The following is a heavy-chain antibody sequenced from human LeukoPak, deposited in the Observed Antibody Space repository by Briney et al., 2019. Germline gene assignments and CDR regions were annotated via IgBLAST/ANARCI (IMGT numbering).Heavy chain of an antibody. CDR2: IYYSGST. CDR3: ARDLDYDYVWGSYRST. CDR1: GGSISSSSYY. Sequence: SETLSLTCTVSGGSISSSSYYWGWIRQPPGKGLEWIGSIYYSGSTYYNPSLKSRVTISVDTSKNQFSLKLSSVTAADTAVYYCARDLDYDYVWGSYRSTWGQGTLVTVSS. D-gene: IGHD3-16*02. V-gene: IGHV4-39*07. J-gene: IGHJ5*02.